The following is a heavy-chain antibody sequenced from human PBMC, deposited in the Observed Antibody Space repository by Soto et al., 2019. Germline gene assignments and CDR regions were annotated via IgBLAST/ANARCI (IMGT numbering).Heavy chain of an antibody. CDR3: ARGDIVVGTAIRNYYYYGMDV. CDR2: INPNSGGT. J-gene: IGHJ6*02. CDR1: GYTFTGYY. D-gene: IGHD2-21*02. V-gene: IGHV1-2*02. Sequence: ASVKVSCKASGYTFTGYYMHWVRQAPGQGLEWMGWINPNSGGTNYAQKFQGRVTMTRDTSISTAYMELSRLRSDDTAVYYCARGDIVVGTAIRNYYYYGMDVWGQGTTVTVSS.